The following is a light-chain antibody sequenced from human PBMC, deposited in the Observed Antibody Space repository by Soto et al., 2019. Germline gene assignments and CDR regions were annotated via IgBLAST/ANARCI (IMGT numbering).Light chain of an antibody. CDR3: SSYTTSTTLL. CDR2: GVT. Sequence: QSVLTQPASVSGSPGQSITISCTGTSSDVGGYDYVSWYQHHPGKVPKLLIYGVTNRPSGVSFRFSGSRSGNTASLTISGLQAEDEAHYYCSSYTTSTTLLFGGGTKVTVL. V-gene: IGLV2-14*01. CDR1: SSDVGGYDY. J-gene: IGLJ3*02.